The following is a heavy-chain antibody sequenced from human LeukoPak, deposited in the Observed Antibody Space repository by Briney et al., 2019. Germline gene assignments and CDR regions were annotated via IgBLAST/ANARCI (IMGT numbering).Heavy chain of an antibody. CDR2: ISYDGSNK. Sequence: GGSLRLSCAASGFTFSSYDMHWVRQAPGKGLEWVTVISYDGSNKYYADSVKGRFTISRDNSKNTLYLQMNSLRAEDTAVYYCAKDSSGPSDYWGQGTLVTVS. CDR3: AKDSSGPSDY. D-gene: IGHD6-19*01. CDR1: GFTFSSYD. J-gene: IGHJ4*02. V-gene: IGHV3-30*18.